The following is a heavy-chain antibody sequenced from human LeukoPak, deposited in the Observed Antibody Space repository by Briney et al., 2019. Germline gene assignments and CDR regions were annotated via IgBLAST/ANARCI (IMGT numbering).Heavy chain of an antibody. CDR1: GFTFSNYW. V-gene: IGHV3-7*01. Sequence: GGSLRLSCAASGFTFSNYWMSWVRQAPGKGLEWVANIKQDGSEKYYVDSVKARFTISRDNAKNSLSLQMNSLRAEDTAVYYYAREYCSSTSCCGAFDIWGQGTMVTVSS. D-gene: IGHD2-2*01. J-gene: IGHJ3*02. CDR3: AREYCSSTSCCGAFDI. CDR2: IKQDGSEK.